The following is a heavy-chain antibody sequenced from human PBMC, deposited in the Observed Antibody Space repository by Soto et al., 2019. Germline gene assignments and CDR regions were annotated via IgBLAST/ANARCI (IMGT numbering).Heavy chain of an antibody. Sequence: GGSLRLSCAASELTLSSYATSWVRKSPGKGLEWVSAISAGGGTTYYTDSVKGRFTISRDNSKNTLYLQMNSLRAEDTAVYYCAKGISGTSKFDYWGPGTLVTVSS. V-gene: IGHV3-23*01. D-gene: IGHD2-2*01. CDR1: ELTLSSYA. CDR3: AKGISGTSKFDY. CDR2: ISAGGGTT. J-gene: IGHJ4*02.